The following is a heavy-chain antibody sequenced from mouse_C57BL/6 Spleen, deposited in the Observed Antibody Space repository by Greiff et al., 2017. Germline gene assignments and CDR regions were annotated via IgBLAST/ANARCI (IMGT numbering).Heavy chain of an antibody. CDR1: GYTFTSYW. CDR3: ARDYSLDY. CDR2: IHPNSGST. J-gene: IGHJ2*01. D-gene: IGHD2-12*01. Sequence: QVQLKESGAELVKPGASVKLSCKASGYTFTSYWMHWVKQRPGQGLEWIGMIHPNSGSTNYNEKFKSKATLTVDKSSSTAYMQLSSLTSEDSAVYYCARDYSLDYWGQGTTLTVSS. V-gene: IGHV1-64*01.